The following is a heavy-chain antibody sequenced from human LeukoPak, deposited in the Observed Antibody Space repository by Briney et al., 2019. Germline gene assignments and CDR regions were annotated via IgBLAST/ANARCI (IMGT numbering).Heavy chain of an antibody. Sequence: SETLSLTCAVYGGSFSGYYWSWIRQPPGKGLEWIGEINHSGNTNYNPSLKSRVTISVDTSKNQFSLKLSSVTAADTAVYYCARAPTYGDYWYFDLWGRGTLVTVSS. CDR3: ARAPTYGDYWYFDL. D-gene: IGHD4-17*01. V-gene: IGHV4-34*01. CDR2: INHSGNT. CDR1: GGSFSGYY. J-gene: IGHJ2*01.